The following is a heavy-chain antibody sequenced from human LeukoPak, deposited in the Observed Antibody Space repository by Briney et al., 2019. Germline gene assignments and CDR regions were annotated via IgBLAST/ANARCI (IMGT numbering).Heavy chain of an antibody. Sequence: GGSLRLSCEASGLTFSRDWMGWVRQAPGKGLEWVANIRQDGGETYYGDSVKGRFIISRDNAKNSLFLQMNSLRAEDTAVYYCAKTPGYCSSTSCYSIYYYYYMDVWGKGTTVTVSS. CDR1: GLTFSRDW. J-gene: IGHJ6*03. V-gene: IGHV3-7*01. CDR2: IRQDGGET. CDR3: AKTPGYCSSTSCYSIYYYYYMDV. D-gene: IGHD2-2*01.